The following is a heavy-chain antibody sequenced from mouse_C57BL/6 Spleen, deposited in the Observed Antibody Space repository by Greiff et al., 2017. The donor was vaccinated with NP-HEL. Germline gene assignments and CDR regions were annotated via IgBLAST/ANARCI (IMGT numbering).Heavy chain of an antibody. CDR3: ARSDTTVVATWYVEV. J-gene: IGHJ1*03. CDR1: GYTFTSYG. Sequence: VKLMESGAELARPGASVKLSCKASGYTFTSYGISWVKQRTGQGLEWIGEIYPRSGNTYYNEKFKCKATLTADKSYSTAYMELRSLTSEDSAVYFWARSDTTVVATWYVEVWGTGTTVTVSS. V-gene: IGHV1-81*01. CDR2: IYPRSGNT. D-gene: IGHD1-1*01.